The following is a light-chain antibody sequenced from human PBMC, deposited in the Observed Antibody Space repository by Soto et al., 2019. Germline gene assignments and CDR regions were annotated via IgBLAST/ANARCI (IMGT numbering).Light chain of an antibody. CDR2: DVT. CDR1: SGDVGGYNY. Sequence: QSVLTQPASVSGSPGQSITISCTGTSGDVGGYNYVSWYQRHPGKAPKLIIYDVTNRPSGVSDRFSGFKSGNTASLTISGLRAEDEGHYYCSSYISRTFVVFGGGTKLTVL. V-gene: IGLV2-14*01. J-gene: IGLJ2*01. CDR3: SSYISRTFVV.